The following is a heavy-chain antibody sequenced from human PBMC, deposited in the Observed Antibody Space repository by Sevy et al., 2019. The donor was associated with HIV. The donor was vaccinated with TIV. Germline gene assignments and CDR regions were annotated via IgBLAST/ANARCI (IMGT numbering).Heavy chain of an antibody. CDR2: TYYRSKWYN. CDR3: ARDLDYYDSSGYSRGHNWFDP. J-gene: IGHJ5*02. Sequence: KQSQTLSLTCAISGDSVSSNSAAWNWIRQSPSRGLEWLGRTYYRSKWYNDYAVSVKSRITINPDTSKNQFYLQLNSVTPGDTAVDYCARDLDYYDSSGYSRGHNWFDPWGQGTLVTVSS. V-gene: IGHV6-1*01. D-gene: IGHD3-22*01. CDR1: GDSVSSNSAA.